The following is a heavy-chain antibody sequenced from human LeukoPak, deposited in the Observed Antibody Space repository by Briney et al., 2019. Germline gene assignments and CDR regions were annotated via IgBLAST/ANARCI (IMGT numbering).Heavy chain of an antibody. D-gene: IGHD3-10*01. CDR1: SGSFSGYY. V-gene: IGHV4-34*01. J-gene: IGHJ5*02. Sequence: PSETLSLTCAVYSGSFSGYYWTWIRQPPGKGLEWIGEIHQSGSTNYNPSLKSRVTMSIETSKNQFSLHLTSVTAADTALYYCARGISNGSGVGWFDPWGQGTLVTVSS. CDR2: IHQSGST. CDR3: ARGISNGSGVGWFDP.